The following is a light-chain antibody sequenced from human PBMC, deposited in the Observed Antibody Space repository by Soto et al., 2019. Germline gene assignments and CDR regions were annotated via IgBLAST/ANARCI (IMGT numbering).Light chain of an antibody. J-gene: IGLJ1*01. V-gene: IGLV2-23*01. Sequence: QSVLTQPASVSGSPGQSITISCTGTSSDVGSYNLVSWYQQHPGTAPKLMIYEAFKRPSGVSNRFSGSKSGDTASLTISGLQAEDEADYYCCLYAGSTTLYVFGTGTKVTVL. CDR1: SSDVGSYNL. CDR2: EAF. CDR3: CLYAGSTTLYV.